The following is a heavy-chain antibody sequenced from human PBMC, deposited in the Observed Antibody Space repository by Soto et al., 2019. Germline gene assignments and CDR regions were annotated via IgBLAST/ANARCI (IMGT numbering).Heavy chain of an antibody. D-gene: IGHD4-17*01. V-gene: IGHV4-4*02. Sequence: PSETLSLTCAVSSGSISSSNWWSWVRQPPGKGLEWIGEIYHSGSTNYNPSLKSRVTISVDKSKNQFSLKLSSVTAADMAVYYCARRRQEGRSRTVTTRHYYYYIDVWGKGTTVT. CDR2: IYHSGST. J-gene: IGHJ6*03. CDR3: ARRRQEGRSRTVTTRHYYYYIDV. CDR1: SGSISSSNW.